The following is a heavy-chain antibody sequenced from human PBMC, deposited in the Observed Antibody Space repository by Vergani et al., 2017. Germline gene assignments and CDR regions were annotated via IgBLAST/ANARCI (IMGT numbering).Heavy chain of an antibody. Sequence: EVQLLESGGGLVQPGGSLRLSCAASGFTFSSYAMHWVRQATGKGLEWVSAIGTAGDTYYPGSVKGRFTISRENAKNSLYLQMNSLRAGDTAVYYCARAGCSSTSCYRGAIRAPPDVWGQGTTVTVSS. J-gene: IGHJ6*02. CDR2: IGTAGDT. CDR1: GFTFSSYA. CDR3: ARAGCSSTSCYRGAIRAPPDV. D-gene: IGHD2-2*02. V-gene: IGHV3-13*01.